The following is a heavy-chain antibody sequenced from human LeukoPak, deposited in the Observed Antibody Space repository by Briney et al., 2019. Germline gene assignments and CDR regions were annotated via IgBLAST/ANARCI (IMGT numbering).Heavy chain of an antibody. CDR1: GFTFSSYG. CDR3: AKDRCSSTSCAYHYYYYYYMDV. Sequence: SGGSLRLSCAASGFTFSSYGMHWVRQAPGKGLEWVAFIRYDGSNKYYADSVKGRFTISRDNSKNTLYLQMNSLRAEGTAVYYCAKDRCSSTSCAYHYYYYYYMDVWGKGTTVTISS. CDR2: IRYDGSNK. D-gene: IGHD2-2*01. J-gene: IGHJ6*03. V-gene: IGHV3-30*02.